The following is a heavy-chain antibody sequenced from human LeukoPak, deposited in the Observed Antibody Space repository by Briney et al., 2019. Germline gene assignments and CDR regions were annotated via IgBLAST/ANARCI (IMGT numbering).Heavy chain of an antibody. D-gene: IGHD3-22*01. CDR1: GYTFTSYD. CDR2: MNPNSGST. V-gene: IGHV1-8*01. J-gene: IGHJ4*02. Sequence: ASVKVSCKASGYTFTSYDINWVRQATGQGLEWMGWMNPNSGSTGYAQKFQGRLTMTRNTSISTAYMELSSLSSEDTAMYYCARGFRSDSSGRKFDYWGQGALVTVSS. CDR3: ARGFRSDSSGRKFDY.